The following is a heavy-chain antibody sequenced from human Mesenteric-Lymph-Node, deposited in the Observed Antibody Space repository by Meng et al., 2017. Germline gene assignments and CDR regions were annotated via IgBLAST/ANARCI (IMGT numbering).Heavy chain of an antibody. J-gene: IGHJ4*02. Sequence: VQLQAPGPGLVKPSGTLSLTCAVSGGSGSSGSYYWSWIRQPPGKGLEWIGYIYYSGSTYYNPSLKSRVTISVDTSKNQFSLKLSSVTAADTAVYYCARGPTTYFDYWGQGTLVTVSS. CDR3: ARGPTTYFDY. CDR1: GGSGSSGSYY. CDR2: IYYSGST. V-gene: IGHV4-30-4*01. D-gene: IGHD4-17*01.